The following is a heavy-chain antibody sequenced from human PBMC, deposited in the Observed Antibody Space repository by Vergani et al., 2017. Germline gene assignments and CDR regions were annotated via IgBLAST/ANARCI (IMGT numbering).Heavy chain of an antibody. CDR1: GFTFSSYS. CDR2: ISSSSSYI. J-gene: IGHJ4*02. V-gene: IGHV3-21*01. Sequence: EVQLVESGGGLVKPGGSLRLSCAASGFTFSSYSMNWVRQAPGKGLEWVSSISSSSSYIYYADSVKGRCTISRDNAKNSLYLQMNSLRAEDTAVYYCARVDDMAYYFDYWGQGTLVTVSS. CDR3: ARVDDMAYYFDY. D-gene: IGHD3-9*01.